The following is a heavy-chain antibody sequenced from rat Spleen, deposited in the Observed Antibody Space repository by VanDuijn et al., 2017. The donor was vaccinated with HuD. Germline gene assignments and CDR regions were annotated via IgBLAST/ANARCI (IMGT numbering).Heavy chain of an antibody. J-gene: IGHJ4*01. CDR2: ISYDGSST. CDR1: GFTFSNYD. Sequence: EVQLVESDGGLVQPGRSLKLSCAASGFTFSNYDMAWVRQAPTKGLEWVASISYDGSSTYYRDSVKGRFTISRDNAKSTLYLQMDSLRSEDTATYYCTRGYVMDAWGQGASVTVSS. CDR3: TRGYVMDA. V-gene: IGHV5-29*01.